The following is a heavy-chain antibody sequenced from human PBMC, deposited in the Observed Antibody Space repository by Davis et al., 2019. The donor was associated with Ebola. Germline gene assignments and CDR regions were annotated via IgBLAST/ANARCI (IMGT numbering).Heavy chain of an antibody. CDR1: GGSFSGYY. CDR2: INHSGST. V-gene: IGHV4-34*01. J-gene: IGHJ6*04. CDR3: ARGGLWFGLTDGMDV. D-gene: IGHD3-10*01. Sequence: MPSETLFLTCAVYGGSFSGYYWSWIRQPPGKGLEWIGEINHSGSTNYNPSLKSRVTISVDTSKNQFSLKLSSVTAADTAVYYCARGGLWFGLTDGMDVWGKGTTVTVSS.